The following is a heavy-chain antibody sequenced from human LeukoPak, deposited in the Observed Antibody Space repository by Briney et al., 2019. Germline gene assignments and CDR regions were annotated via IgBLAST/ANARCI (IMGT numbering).Heavy chain of an antibody. D-gene: IGHD2-2*01. CDR1: GGTFSSYA. CDR2: IIPIFGTA. CDR3: ARDPSTYYYTDV. Sequence: SVKVSCKASGGTFSSYAISWVRQAPGQGLEWMGGIIPIFGTANYAQKFQGRVTITADKSTSTAYMELSSLRSDDTAVYYCARDPSTYYYTDVWGKGTTVTISS. J-gene: IGHJ6*03. V-gene: IGHV1-69*06.